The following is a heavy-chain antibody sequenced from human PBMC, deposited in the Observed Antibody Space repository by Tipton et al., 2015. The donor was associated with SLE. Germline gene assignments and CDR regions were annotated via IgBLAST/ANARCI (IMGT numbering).Heavy chain of an antibody. J-gene: IGHJ6*03. Sequence: TLSLTCTVSGGSISSGGYYWSWIRQHPGKGLEWLGSIYYSGSTYYNPSLKSRVTISVDTSKNQFSLQLTSVTAADTAVYYCASDSGVDYYMDVWRKGTTVTVSS. CDR2: IYYSGST. CDR3: ASDSGVDYYMDV. CDR1: GGSISSGGYY. D-gene: IGHD7-27*01. V-gene: IGHV4-39*01.